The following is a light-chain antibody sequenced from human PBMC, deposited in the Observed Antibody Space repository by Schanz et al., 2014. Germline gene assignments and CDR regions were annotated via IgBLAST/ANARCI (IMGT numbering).Light chain of an antibody. V-gene: IGKV3-15*01. CDR3: QQYQNWPWT. Sequence: ETVMTQSPATLSVSPGDRATLSCRASESVNVNLAWYQQKPGQAPRLLMCDVSTRATGIPARFSGYGSGTEFTLTISSLQSEDFAVYYCQQYQNWPWTFGQGTKVEIK. CDR1: ESVNVN. J-gene: IGKJ1*01. CDR2: DVS.